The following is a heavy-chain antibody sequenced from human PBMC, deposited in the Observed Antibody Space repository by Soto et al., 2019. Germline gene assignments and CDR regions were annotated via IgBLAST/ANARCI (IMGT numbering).Heavy chain of an antibody. D-gene: IGHD3-10*01. CDR1: GGTFSSYT. Sequence: ASVKVSCKASGGTFSSYTISWVRQAPGQGLEWMGRIIPILGIANYAQKFQGRVTITADKSTSTAYMELSSLRSEDTAVYYCASSGSRTLYYYYYGMDVWGQGTTVTVSS. V-gene: IGHV1-69*02. CDR2: IIPILGIA. CDR3: ASSGSRTLYYYYYGMDV. J-gene: IGHJ6*02.